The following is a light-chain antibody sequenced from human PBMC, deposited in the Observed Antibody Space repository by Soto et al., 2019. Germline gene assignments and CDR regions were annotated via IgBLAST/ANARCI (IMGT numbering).Light chain of an antibody. J-gene: IGKJ4*01. Sequence: IVLTQSPATLSLSPGERATLSCRASQSVSSYLAWYQQKPGQGPRLLIFDTANRASGIPARFSGSGSGTDFTLPISSLEPADVAVYYCQQRSTGHSLAFGVGTKVDIK. CDR2: DTA. CDR3: QQRSTGHSLA. V-gene: IGKV3-11*01. CDR1: QSVSSY.